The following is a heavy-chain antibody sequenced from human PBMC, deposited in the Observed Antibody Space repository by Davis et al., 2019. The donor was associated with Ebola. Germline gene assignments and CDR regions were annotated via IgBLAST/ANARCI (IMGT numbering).Heavy chain of an antibody. Sequence: SGPTLVKPTQTLTLTCTFSGFSLSTSGMCVSWIRQPPGKALEWLALIDWDDDKYYSTSLKTRLTISKDTSKNQVVLTMTNMDPVDTATYYCARVYDFWSGYYTGDYYYYMDVWGKGTTVTVSS. D-gene: IGHD3-3*01. CDR2: IDWDDDK. CDR1: GFSLSTSGMC. V-gene: IGHV2-70*01. J-gene: IGHJ6*03. CDR3: ARVYDFWSGYYTGDYYYYMDV.